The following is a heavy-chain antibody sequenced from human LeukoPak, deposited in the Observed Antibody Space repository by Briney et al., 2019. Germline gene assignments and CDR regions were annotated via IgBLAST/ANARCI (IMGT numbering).Heavy chain of an antibody. CDR3: ARAPHYYYDSSGYLVY. D-gene: IGHD3-22*01. Sequence: GGSLRLSCAASGFTFSSYRMHWVRQAPGKGLVWVSRINSDGSSTSYADSVKGRFTISRDNAKNTLYLQMNSLRAEDTAVYYCARAPHYYYDSSGYLVYWGQGTLVTVSS. CDR2: INSDGSST. V-gene: IGHV3-74*01. CDR1: GFTFSSYR. J-gene: IGHJ4*02.